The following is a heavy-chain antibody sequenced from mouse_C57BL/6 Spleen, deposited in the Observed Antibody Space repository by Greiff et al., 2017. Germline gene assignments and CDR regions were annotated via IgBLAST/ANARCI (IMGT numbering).Heavy chain of an antibody. CDR1: GFNIKDDY. D-gene: IGHD1-1*01. V-gene: IGHV14-4*01. J-gene: IGHJ4*01. Sequence: EVKLMESGAELVRPGASVKLSCTASGFNIKDDYMHWVKQRPEQGLEWIGWIDPENGDTEYASKFQGKATITADTSSNTAYLQLSSLTSEDTAVYYCTTGITTGDYAMDYGGQGTSVTVSS. CDR2: IDPENGDT. CDR3: TTGITTGDYAMDY.